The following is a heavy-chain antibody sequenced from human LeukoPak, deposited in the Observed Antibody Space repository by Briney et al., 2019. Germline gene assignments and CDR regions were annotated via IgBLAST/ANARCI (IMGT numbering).Heavy chain of an antibody. D-gene: IGHD2-15*01. J-gene: IGHJ4*02. Sequence: GGSLRLSCAASGFTFSSYSMNWVRQAPGKGLEWVSYISSSSSTIYYADSVKGRFTISRDNAKNSLYLQMNSLRAEDTAVYYCARAPLGCSGGSCRPYYFDYWGQGTLVTVSS. CDR2: ISSSSSTI. CDR1: GFTFSSYS. CDR3: ARAPLGCSGGSCRPYYFDY. V-gene: IGHV3-48*04.